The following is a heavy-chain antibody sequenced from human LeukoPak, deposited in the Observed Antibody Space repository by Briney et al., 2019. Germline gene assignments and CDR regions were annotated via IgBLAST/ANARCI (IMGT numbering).Heavy chain of an antibody. D-gene: IGHD5-18*01. V-gene: IGHV3-30*18. CDR1: GFTFSSYG. Sequence: AGGSLRLSCAASGFTFSSYGMHWVRQAPGKGLEWVAVISYDGSNKYYADSVKGRFTISRDNSKNTLYLQMNSLRAEDTAVYYCAKVGLDTAGGDAFDIWGQGTMVTVSS. CDR3: AKVGLDTAGGDAFDI. CDR2: ISYDGSNK. J-gene: IGHJ3*02.